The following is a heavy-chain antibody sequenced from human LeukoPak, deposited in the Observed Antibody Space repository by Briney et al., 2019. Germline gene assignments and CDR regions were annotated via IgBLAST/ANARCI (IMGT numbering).Heavy chain of an antibody. V-gene: IGHV4-4*07. J-gene: IGHJ4*02. CDR2: IYTSGST. CDR1: GGSISSYY. CDR3: ARKGRITMMGSALDY. D-gene: IGHD3-22*01. Sequence: SETLSLTCTVSGGSISSYYWSWIRQPAGKGLEWIGRIYTSGSTNYNPSLKSRVTMSVDTSKNQFSLKLSSVTAADTAVYYCARKGRITMMGSALDYWGQGTLVTVSS.